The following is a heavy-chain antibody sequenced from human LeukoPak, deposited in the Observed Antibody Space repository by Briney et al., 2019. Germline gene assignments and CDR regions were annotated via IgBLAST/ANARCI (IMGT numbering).Heavy chain of an antibody. Sequence: GESLKISCKGSRYSFTSYWIGWVRQMPGKGLEWMGIIYPGDSDTRYSPSFQGQVTISADKSISTAYLQWSSLKASDTAMYYCARPRVVATRSYYFDYWGQGTLVTVSS. CDR3: ARPRVVATRSYYFDY. D-gene: IGHD5-12*01. V-gene: IGHV5-51*01. CDR2: IYPGDSDT. J-gene: IGHJ4*02. CDR1: RYSFTSYW.